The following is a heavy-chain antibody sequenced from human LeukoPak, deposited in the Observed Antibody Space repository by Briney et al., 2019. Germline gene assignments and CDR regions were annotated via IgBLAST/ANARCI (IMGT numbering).Heavy chain of an antibody. J-gene: IGHJ4*02. D-gene: IGHD1-26*01. V-gene: IGHV3-66*01. Sequence: PWGSLRLSCAASGFTVSSNYMSWVRQAPGKGLEWVSVIYSGGSTYYADSVKGRFTISRDNSKNTLYLQMNSLRAEDTAVYYCARDGLGGATDYWGQGTLVTVSS. CDR2: IYSGGST. CDR3: ARDGLGGATDY. CDR1: GFTVSSNY.